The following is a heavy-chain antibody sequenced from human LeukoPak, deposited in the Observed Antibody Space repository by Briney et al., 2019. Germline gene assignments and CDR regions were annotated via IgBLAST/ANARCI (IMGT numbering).Heavy chain of an antibody. CDR2: IYYSGST. Sequence: SETLSLTCTVSGGSISSSSYYWGWIRQPPGKGLEWIGSIYYSGSTYYNPSLKSRVTISVDTSKNQFSLKLSSVTAADTAVYYCARRWGYYYDSSGYFVPDYWGQGTLVTVSS. D-gene: IGHD3-22*01. CDR1: GGSISSSSYY. J-gene: IGHJ4*02. CDR3: ARRWGYYYDSSGYFVPDY. V-gene: IGHV4-39*01.